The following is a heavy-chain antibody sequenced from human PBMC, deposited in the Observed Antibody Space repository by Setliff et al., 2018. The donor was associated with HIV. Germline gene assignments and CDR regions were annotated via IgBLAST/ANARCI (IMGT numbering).Heavy chain of an antibody. V-gene: IGHV4-39*06. CDR3: ARASDMLTAYYDHFDY. Sequence: SETLSLTCTVAGGSISSSRYYWGWIRQSPGKGLEWSGSIYYSGSTHYNPSLKSRVTISVDTSKNQFPLKVSSVTAADTAVYYCARASDMLTAYYDHFDYWGQGTLVTVSS. CDR1: GGSISSSRYY. CDR2: IYYSGST. J-gene: IGHJ4*02. D-gene: IGHD3-9*01.